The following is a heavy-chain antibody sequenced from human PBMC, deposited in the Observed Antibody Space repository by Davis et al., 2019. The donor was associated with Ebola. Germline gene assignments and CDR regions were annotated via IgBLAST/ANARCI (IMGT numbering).Heavy chain of an antibody. CDR1: GFTFDDYA. D-gene: IGHD3-10*01. J-gene: IGHJ3*02. V-gene: IGHV3-9*01. CDR3: AKDISPPRNYYGSGSYYNVGAFDI. CDR2: ISWNSGTI. Sequence: SLKISCAASGFTFDDYAMHWVRQAPGKGLEWVSGISWNSGTIGYADSVKGRFTISRDNAKNSLYLQMNSLRAEDTALYYCAKDISPPRNYYGSGSYYNVGAFDIWGQGTMVTVSS.